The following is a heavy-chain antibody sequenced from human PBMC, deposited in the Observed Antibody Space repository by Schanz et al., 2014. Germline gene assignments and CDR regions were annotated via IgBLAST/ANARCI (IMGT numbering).Heavy chain of an antibody. D-gene: IGHD6-13*01. CDR2: MHYSGST. J-gene: IGHJ4*02. CDR3: ARHPGIASALDY. Sequence: QVQLQESGPGLVKPSETLSLTCNVSGGSISNYYWSWIRQPPGKHLEWIANMHYSGSTSYNPSLKVRVTIPVDTPKNQLPLKMIAVTAADTAVYYCARHPGIASALDYWGQGTLVTVSS. CDR1: GGSISNYY. V-gene: IGHV4-59*08.